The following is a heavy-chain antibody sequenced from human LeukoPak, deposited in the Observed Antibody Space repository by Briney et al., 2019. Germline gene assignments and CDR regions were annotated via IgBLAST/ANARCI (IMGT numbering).Heavy chain of an antibody. CDR3: ARGGLVGLFFDY. Sequence: GGSLRLSCAASGFTFSSYGMHWVRQAPGKGLEWVAYIQFDGSNEQYADSVKGRFTISRDNSKSTLYIQMNSLRAEDTALYYCARGGLVGLFFDYWGQGILVTVSS. J-gene: IGHJ4*02. CDR1: GFTFSSYG. V-gene: IGHV3-30*02. CDR2: IQFDGSNE. D-gene: IGHD2-15*01.